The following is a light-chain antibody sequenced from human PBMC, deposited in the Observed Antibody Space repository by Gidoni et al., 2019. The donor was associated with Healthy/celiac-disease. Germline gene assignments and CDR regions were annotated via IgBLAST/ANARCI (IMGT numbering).Light chain of an antibody. CDR3: KQYYSTILLT. J-gene: IGKJ4*01. Sequence: DIFIPQSPDSLAVSLGEMSTINCKSSQSFLYSSNNKNYLDWYQQKPGQPPKLIIYWESTRESGVPDRLSGRGYGTDLTLTIRRLQVEDVEVDYCKQYYSTILLTFGGGTKVEIK. CDR2: WES. CDR1: QSFLYSSNNKNY. V-gene: IGKV4-1*01.